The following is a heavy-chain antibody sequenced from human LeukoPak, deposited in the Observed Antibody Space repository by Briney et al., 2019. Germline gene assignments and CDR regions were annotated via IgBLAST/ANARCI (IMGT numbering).Heavy chain of an antibody. Sequence: SETLSLTCTVSGYSISSPDFWGWIRQPPGKGLEWIATMSHIGSIYYNPSLMGRVTISVDTSKNHVSLKLRSVTAADTAVYYCARGLGTYFAEYFQNWGQGTLVTVSS. CDR2: MSHIGSI. V-gene: IGHV4-38-2*02. CDR3: ARGLGTYFAEYFQN. CDR1: GYSISSPDF. J-gene: IGHJ1*01. D-gene: IGHD1-26*01.